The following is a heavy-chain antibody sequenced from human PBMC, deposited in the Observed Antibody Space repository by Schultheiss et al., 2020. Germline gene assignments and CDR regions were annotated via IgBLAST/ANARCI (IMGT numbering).Heavy chain of an antibody. CDR2: ISAYNGNT. J-gene: IGHJ6*02. V-gene: IGHV1-18*01. CDR3: ASSARPGDYWYYYYGMDV. Sequence: ASVKVSCKASGYTFTSYGISWVRQAPGQGLEWMGWISAYNGNTNYAQKLQGRVTMTTDTSTSTAYMELRSLRSDDTAVYYCASSARPGDYWYYYYGMDVWGQGTTVTVSS. D-gene: IGHD4-17*01. CDR1: GYTFTSYG.